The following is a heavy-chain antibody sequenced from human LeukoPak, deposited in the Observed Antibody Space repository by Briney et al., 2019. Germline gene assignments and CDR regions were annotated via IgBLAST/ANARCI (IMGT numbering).Heavy chain of an antibody. D-gene: IGHD1-26*01. CDR1: GFTVSSNY. CDR2: IYSGGST. V-gene: IGHV3-66*01. CDR3: ARDSGWETAAFDI. Sequence: GGSLRPSCAASGFTVSSNYMSWVRQAPGKGLEWVSVIYSGGSTYYADSVKGRFTISRDNSKNTLYLQMNSLRAEDTAVYYCARDSGWETAAFDIWGQGTMVTVSS. J-gene: IGHJ3*02.